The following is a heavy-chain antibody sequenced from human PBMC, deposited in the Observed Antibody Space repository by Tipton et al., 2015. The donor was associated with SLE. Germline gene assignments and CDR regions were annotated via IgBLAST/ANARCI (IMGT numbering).Heavy chain of an antibody. Sequence: TLSLTCYVSGGSIISSDYYWGWIRQPPGKGLQWIGSIYYLGTTYYNPSLESRVTMSLDTSKNQFSLNLNSLTATDTAMYYCARHTGTSWSFGGDYWGQGTLVNVSS. D-gene: IGHD2-2*01. V-gene: IGHV4-39*01. J-gene: IGHJ4*02. CDR1: GGSIISSDYY. CDR2: IYYLGTT. CDR3: ARHTGTSWSFGGDY.